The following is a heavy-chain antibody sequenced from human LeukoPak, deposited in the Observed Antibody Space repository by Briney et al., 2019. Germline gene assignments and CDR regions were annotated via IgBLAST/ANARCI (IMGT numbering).Heavy chain of an antibody. CDR3: ARGDAAGYYYYMDV. CDR1: GYTFTGYY. V-gene: IGHV1-18*04. Sequence: GASVKVSCKASGYTFTGYYMHWVRQAPGQGLEWMGWVSAYNGNTNYAQKLQGRVTMTTDTSTSTAYMELRSLRSDDTAVYYCARGDAAGYYYYMDVWGKGTTVTVSS. J-gene: IGHJ6*03. CDR2: VSAYNGNT. D-gene: IGHD6-13*01.